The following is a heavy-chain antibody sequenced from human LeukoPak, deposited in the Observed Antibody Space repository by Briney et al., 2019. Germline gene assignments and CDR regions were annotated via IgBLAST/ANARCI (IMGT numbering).Heavy chain of an antibody. Sequence: SETLSLTCTVSGGSISSYYWSWIRQPAGKGLEWSGRIYTSGSTNYNPSLKSRVTMSVDTSKSQFSLKLSSVTAADTAVYYCARDGFMITFGGVIVRHYFDYWGQGTLVTVSS. D-gene: IGHD3-16*02. CDR2: IYTSGST. CDR3: ARDGFMITFGGVIVRHYFDY. CDR1: GGSISSYY. V-gene: IGHV4-4*07. J-gene: IGHJ4*02.